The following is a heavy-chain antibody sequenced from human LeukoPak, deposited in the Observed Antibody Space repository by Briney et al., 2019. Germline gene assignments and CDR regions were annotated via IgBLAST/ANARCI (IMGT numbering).Heavy chain of an antibody. CDR2: IYSGGRT. CDR3: ARDGRTYYYGSGSLDAFDI. Sequence: AGGSLRLSCAASGFTVSSNYMSWARQAPGKGLEWVSDIYSGGRTYYADSGKGRFTISRDNSKNTLYLQMNSLRAEDTAVYYCARDGRTYYYGSGSLDAFDIWGQGTMVTVSS. J-gene: IGHJ3*02. V-gene: IGHV3-66*01. D-gene: IGHD3-10*01. CDR1: GFTVSSNY.